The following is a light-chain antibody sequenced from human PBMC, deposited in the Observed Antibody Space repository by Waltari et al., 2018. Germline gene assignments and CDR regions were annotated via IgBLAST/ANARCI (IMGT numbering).Light chain of an antibody. CDR3: QSYDSSRSGV. CDR2: DNS. CDR1: SSNIGAGYD. J-gene: IGLJ2*01. Sequence: QSVLTQPPSVSGAPGQRVTISCTGSSSNIGAGYDVHWYQQLPGTAPKLLSYDNSQPPPGGRDRLSGSTSGTSASLAIAGLQAEDEADYYCQSYDSSRSGVFGGGTKLTVL. V-gene: IGLV1-40*01.